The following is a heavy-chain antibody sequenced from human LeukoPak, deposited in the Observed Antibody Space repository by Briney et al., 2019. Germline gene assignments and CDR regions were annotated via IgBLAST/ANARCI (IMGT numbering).Heavy chain of an antibody. J-gene: IGHJ4*02. CDR1: GFTFSSYA. CDR2: ISGSGGST. V-gene: IGHV3-23*01. Sequence: PGRSLRLSCAASGFTFSSYAMSWVRQAPGKGLEWVSAISGSGGSTYYADSVKGRFTISRDNSKNTLYLQMNSLRAEDTAVYYCAKDTAPGFFGGYYGLWDYWGQGTLATVSS. CDR3: AKDTAPGFFGGYYGLWDY. D-gene: IGHD3-22*01.